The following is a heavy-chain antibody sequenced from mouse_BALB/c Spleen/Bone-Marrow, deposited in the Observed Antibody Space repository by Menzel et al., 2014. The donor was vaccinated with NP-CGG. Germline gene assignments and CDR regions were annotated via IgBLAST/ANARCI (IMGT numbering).Heavy chain of an antibody. D-gene: IGHD3-2*02. CDR2: IWAGGST. CDR1: GFSLTSYG. Sequence: VHLVESGPGLVAPSQSLSITCTVSGFSLTSYGVHWVRQPPGKGLEWLGVIWAGGSTNYNSALMSRLSVSKDNSKSQVFLKMNSLQTDDTAMYYCASRSQGYAMDYWGQGTSVTVSS. J-gene: IGHJ4*01. CDR3: ASRSQGYAMDY. V-gene: IGHV2-9*02.